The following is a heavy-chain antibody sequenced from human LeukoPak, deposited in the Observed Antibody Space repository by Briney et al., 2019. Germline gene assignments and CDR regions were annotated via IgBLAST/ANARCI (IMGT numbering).Heavy chain of an antibody. Sequence: GGSLRLSCAASGFTFSGSTMNWVRQAPGKGLEWVSIISRASESIFYADSVKGRFTISRDNAKNSLYLQMNGLRAEDTAAYYCARGATDTTRWFDPWGQGTLVTVSS. CDR2: ISRASESI. CDR3: ARGATDTTRWFDP. CDR1: GFTFSGST. J-gene: IGHJ5*02. D-gene: IGHD1-7*01. V-gene: IGHV3-21*01.